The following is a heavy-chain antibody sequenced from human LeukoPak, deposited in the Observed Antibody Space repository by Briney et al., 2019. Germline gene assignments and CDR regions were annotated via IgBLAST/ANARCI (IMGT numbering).Heavy chain of an antibody. CDR2: IYPGDSDT. Sequence: KPGESLKISCPASGYSFMTYWIGWVRQMPGKGLEWMAIIYPGDSDTKYSPSFQDQVTISADKSINTAYLHWRSLKASDTAMYYCARLSMIDTFDIWGPGTVVTVSS. CDR3: ARLSMIDTFDI. J-gene: IGHJ3*02. D-gene: IGHD2/OR15-2a*01. V-gene: IGHV5-51*03. CDR1: GYSFMTYW.